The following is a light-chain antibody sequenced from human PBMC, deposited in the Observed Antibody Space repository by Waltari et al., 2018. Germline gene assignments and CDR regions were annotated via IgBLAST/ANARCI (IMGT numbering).Light chain of an antibody. CDR3: QQYYNTPPT. CDR2: WAS. CDR1: PSVSDHVNNKNY. Sequence: DIVMTQSPDSLTVSPGERSTINCRSSPSVSDHVNNKNYLAWYRQKPGQPPKLLISWASTREFGVPDRFSGTGSGTEFTLTISSLQAEDVAVYYCQQYYNTPPTFGRGTKVEIK. J-gene: IGKJ1*01. V-gene: IGKV4-1*01.